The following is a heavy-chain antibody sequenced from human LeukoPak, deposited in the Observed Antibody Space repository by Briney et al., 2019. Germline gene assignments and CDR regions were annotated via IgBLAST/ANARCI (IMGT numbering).Heavy chain of an antibody. J-gene: IGHJ6*02. CDR2: ISYDGSNK. V-gene: IGHV3-30-3*01. CDR3: ARDGLGYCSSTSCYRYYYYGMDV. D-gene: IGHD2-2*01. CDR1: GFTFSSYA. Sequence: PGGSLRLSCAASGFTFSSYAMHWVRQAPGKGLEWVAVISYDGSNKYYADSVKGRFTISRDNSKNTLYLQMNSLRAEDTAVYYCARDGLGYCSSTSCYRYYYYGMDVWGQGTTVTVSS.